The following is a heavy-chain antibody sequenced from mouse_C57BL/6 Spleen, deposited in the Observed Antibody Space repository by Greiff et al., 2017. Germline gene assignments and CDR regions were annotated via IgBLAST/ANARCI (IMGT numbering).Heavy chain of an antibody. CDR3: ARRTGFAY. J-gene: IGHJ3*01. CDR2: INPNNGGT. Sequence: EVQLQQSGPELVQPGASVKISCKASGYTFTDYYMNWVKQSHGKSLEWIGDINPNNGGTSYNQKFKGKATLTVYKSSSTAYMERSSLTSEDAAVYYCARRTGFAYWGQGTLVTVSA. V-gene: IGHV1-26*01. CDR1: GYTFTDYY.